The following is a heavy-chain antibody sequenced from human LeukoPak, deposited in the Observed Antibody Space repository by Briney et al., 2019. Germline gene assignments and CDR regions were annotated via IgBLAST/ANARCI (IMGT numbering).Heavy chain of an antibody. Sequence: ASVKVSCKASGYTFTSYGISWVRQAPGQGLEWMGWISAYNGNTNYAQKLQGRVTMTTDTSTSTAYMELRSLRSDDTAVYYCARDKGQLEPRVSYCYYYGMDVWGKGTTVTVSS. J-gene: IGHJ6*04. CDR2: ISAYNGNT. CDR3: ARDKGQLEPRVSYCYYYGMDV. V-gene: IGHV1-18*04. CDR1: GYTFTSYG. D-gene: IGHD1-1*01.